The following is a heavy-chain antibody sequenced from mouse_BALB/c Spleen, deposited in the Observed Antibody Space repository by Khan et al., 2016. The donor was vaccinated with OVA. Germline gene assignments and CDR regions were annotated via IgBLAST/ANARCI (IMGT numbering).Heavy chain of an antibody. V-gene: IGHV14-1*02. D-gene: IGHD2-4*01. J-gene: IGHJ4*01. CDR3: ARRDYEAMDY. CDR2: LDPENGNT. CDR1: GFNTKDYY. Sequence: VQLQQSGAELVRPGALVKLSCKASGFNTKDYYIHWVKQRPEQGLEWIGWLDPENGNTIYDSKFQDKATITADTSSNTAYLQISSLTSEDTAVYYCARRDYEAMDYWGQGTSVTVSS.